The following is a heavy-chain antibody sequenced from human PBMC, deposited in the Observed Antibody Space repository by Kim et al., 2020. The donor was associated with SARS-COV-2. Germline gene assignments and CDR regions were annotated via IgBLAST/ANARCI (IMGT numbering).Heavy chain of an antibody. CDR3: AGGEGRWLQFNYFDY. J-gene: IGHJ4*02. CDR1: GGSVSSGSYY. D-gene: IGHD5-12*01. CDR2: IYYSGST. V-gene: IGHV4-61*01. Sequence: SETLSLTCTVSGGSVSSGSYYWSWIRQPPGKGLEWIGYIYYSGSTNYNPSLKSRVTISVDTSKNQFSLKLSSVTAADTAVYYCAGGEGRWLQFNYFDYWGQGTLVAV.